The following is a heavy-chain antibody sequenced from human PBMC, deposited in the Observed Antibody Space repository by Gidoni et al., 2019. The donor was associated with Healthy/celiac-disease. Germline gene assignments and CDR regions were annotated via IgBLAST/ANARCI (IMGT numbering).Heavy chain of an antibody. Sequence: QVQLQQWGAGLLKPSETLSLTCAVYGGSFSGYYWSWIRQPPGKGLEWIGEINHSGSTNYNPSLKSRVTISVDTSKNQFSLKLSSVTAADTAVYYCARERGTMVRGVTTRYYYYYMDVWGKGTTVTVSS. CDR1: GGSFSGYY. CDR3: ARERGTMVRGVTTRYYYYYMDV. J-gene: IGHJ6*03. CDR2: INHSGST. D-gene: IGHD3-10*01. V-gene: IGHV4-34*01.